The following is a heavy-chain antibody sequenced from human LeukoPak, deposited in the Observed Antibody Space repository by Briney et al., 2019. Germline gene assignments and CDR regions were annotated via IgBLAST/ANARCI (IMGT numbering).Heavy chain of an antibody. CDR1: GFTFSSYG. Sequence: GRSLRLSCVASGFTFSSYGMHWVRQAPGKGLEWVAVIWYDGSNKYYADSVKGRFTISRDNSKNTVSLQMNSLRTKDTAMYYCARDRCPDIVATMDYWGQGTLVTVSS. D-gene: IGHD5-12*01. CDR3: ARDRCPDIVATMDY. CDR2: IWYDGSNK. J-gene: IGHJ4*02. V-gene: IGHV3-30*19.